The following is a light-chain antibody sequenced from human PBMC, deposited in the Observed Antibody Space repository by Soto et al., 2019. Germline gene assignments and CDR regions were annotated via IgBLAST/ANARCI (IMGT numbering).Light chain of an antibody. J-gene: IGKJ1*01. V-gene: IGKV1-39*01. CDR3: QQDYNFPRT. CDR2: FAS. CDR1: ETSDTY. Sequence: DIQMTQSPSSLSASVGDRVTITCRASETSDTYLNWYQQKPGKAPRLLIYFASSLQSGVPVRFSGSGSGTEFTLTKSSLQREDFATYFCQQDYNFPRTFGLGTKLEIK.